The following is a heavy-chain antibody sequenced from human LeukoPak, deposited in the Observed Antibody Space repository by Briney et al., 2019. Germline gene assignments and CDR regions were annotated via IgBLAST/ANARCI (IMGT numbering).Heavy chain of an antibody. CDR2: IIPIFGTA. CDR3: ATTEVVAAIINYYYGMDV. J-gene: IGHJ6*02. V-gene: IGHV1-69*13. CDR1: GGTFSSYA. D-gene: IGHD2-15*01. Sequence: GASVKVSCKASGGTFSSYAISWVRQAPGQGLEWMGGIIPIFGTAYYAQKFQGRVTITADESTSTAYMELSSLRSEDTAVYYCATTEVVAAIINYYYGMDVWGQGTTVTVSS.